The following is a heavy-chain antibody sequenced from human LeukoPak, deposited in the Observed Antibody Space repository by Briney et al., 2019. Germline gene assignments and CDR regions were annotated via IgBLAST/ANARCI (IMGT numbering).Heavy chain of an antibody. Sequence: GASVKVSCKASGYTFTGYNMHWMRQAPGQGLEWMGWINPNSGGTNYAQKFQGGVTMTSDTSISTAYMELSRLRSDDTAVYYCARGGYSSSPRTFYYWGQGTLVTVSS. V-gene: IGHV1-2*02. D-gene: IGHD6-6*01. CDR3: ARGGYSSSPRTFYY. CDR2: INPNSGGT. CDR1: GYTFTGYN. J-gene: IGHJ4*02.